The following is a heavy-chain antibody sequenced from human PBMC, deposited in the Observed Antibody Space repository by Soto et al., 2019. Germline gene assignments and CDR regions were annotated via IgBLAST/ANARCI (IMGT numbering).Heavy chain of an antibody. CDR1: GFTFSSYA. D-gene: IGHD3-16*02. Sequence: GGSLRLSCAASGFTFSSYAMSWVRQAPGKGLEWVSAISGSGGSTYYADSVKGRFTISRDNSKNTLYLQMNSLRAEDTAVYYCAKQGYDYIWGSYRYAEYFQHWGQGTLVTVSS. CDR2: ISGSGGST. CDR3: AKQGYDYIWGSYRYAEYFQH. V-gene: IGHV3-23*01. J-gene: IGHJ1*01.